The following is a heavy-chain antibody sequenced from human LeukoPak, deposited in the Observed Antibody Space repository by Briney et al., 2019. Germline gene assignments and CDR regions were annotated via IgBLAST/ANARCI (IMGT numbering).Heavy chain of an antibody. V-gene: IGHV3-7*01. CDR1: GFTFSSYW. Sequence: GGSLRLSCAASGFTFSSYWMSWVRQAPGKGLEWVANIKQDGSEKYYVDSVKGRFTISRDNAKNSLYLQMNSLRAEDTAVYYCARDMVRGVIINRGFDYWGQGTLVTVSS. CDR3: ARDMVRGVIINRGFDY. CDR2: IKQDGSEK. D-gene: IGHD3-10*01. J-gene: IGHJ4*02.